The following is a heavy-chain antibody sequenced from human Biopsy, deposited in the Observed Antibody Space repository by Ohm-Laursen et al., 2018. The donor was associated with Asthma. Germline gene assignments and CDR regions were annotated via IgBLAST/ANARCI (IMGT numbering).Heavy chain of an antibody. CDR2: INWKGDST. CDR1: GLTFDYYG. J-gene: IGHJ4*01. D-gene: IGHD3-22*01. Sequence: GSLRLSCAASGLTFDYYGMIWVRQVPGKGLEWVSGINWKGDSTGYADSVKGRFTISRDNGKNSVYLQMQSLRPEDTAFYYCAKSADYYDSTDYLDFWGRGTLVTVSS. V-gene: IGHV3-20*04. CDR3: AKSADYYDSTDYLDF.